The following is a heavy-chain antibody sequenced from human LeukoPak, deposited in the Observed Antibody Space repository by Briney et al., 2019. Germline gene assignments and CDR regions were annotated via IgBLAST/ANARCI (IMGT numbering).Heavy chain of an antibody. CDR3: ARVQYQLSGFDY. V-gene: IGHV3-33*01. D-gene: IGHD2-2*01. J-gene: IGHJ4*02. Sequence: GSLRLSCAASGFTLSSYGMHWVRQAPGKGLEWVAVIWYDGSNKYYADSVKGRFTISRDNSKNTLYLQMNSLRAEDTAVYYRARVQYQLSGFDYWGQGTLVTVSS. CDR2: IWYDGSNK. CDR1: GFTLSSYG.